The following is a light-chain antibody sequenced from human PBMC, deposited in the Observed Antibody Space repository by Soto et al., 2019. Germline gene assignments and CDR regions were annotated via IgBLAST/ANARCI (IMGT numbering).Light chain of an antibody. Sequence: DIQMTQSPSTLSASVGDRVTITCRATQTISSWLDWYKQKPSKATKHLSYKESSLESGAPSRLSGSGSGTEFTLTISSLQPDDFATYYCQQYNSYWTFGQGTKVEIK. CDR3: QQYNSYWT. V-gene: IGKV1-5*03. CDR1: QTISSW. J-gene: IGKJ1*01. CDR2: KES.